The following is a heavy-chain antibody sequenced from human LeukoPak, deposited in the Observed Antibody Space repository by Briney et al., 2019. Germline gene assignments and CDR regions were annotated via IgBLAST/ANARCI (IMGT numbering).Heavy chain of an antibody. CDR3: ARASSSWYDGRFDY. Sequence: GGSLRLSCAASGFTFSNYWMGWVRQAPGKGLEWVANIKQDGSEKYYVDSVKGRFTISRDNTKSSLYLQMNSLRDEDTAVYYCARASSSWYDGRFDYWGQGTLVTVSS. D-gene: IGHD6-13*01. V-gene: IGHV3-7*01. J-gene: IGHJ4*02. CDR2: IKQDGSEK. CDR1: GFTFSNYW.